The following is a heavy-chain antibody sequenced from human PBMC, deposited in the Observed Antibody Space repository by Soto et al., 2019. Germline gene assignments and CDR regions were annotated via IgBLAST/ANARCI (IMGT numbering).Heavy chain of an antibody. CDR1: GYTFTSYG. J-gene: IGHJ4*02. CDR2: ISAYNGNT. D-gene: IGHD6-19*01. CDR3: ARDIGIAVAGPFGY. Sequence: ASVKVSCKASGYTFTSYGTSWVRQAPGQGLEWMGWISAYNGNTNYAQKLQGRVTMTTDTSTSTAYMELRSLRSDDTAVYYCARDIGIAVAGPFGYWGQGTLVTVSS. V-gene: IGHV1-18*04.